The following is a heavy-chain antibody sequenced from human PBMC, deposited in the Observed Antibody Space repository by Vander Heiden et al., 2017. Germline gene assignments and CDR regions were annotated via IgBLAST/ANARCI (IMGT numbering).Heavy chain of an antibody. Sequence: VQLVESGGGLVQPGGSLRLSCVASVFTFSDHYMDWGRQAPGKGLEWVGRIRNKAASHTTAYAASVEGRFAISRDDSKNSLYLQLNSLKTEDTAMYYCATSPSSGYNWGQGTQVTVSS. V-gene: IGHV3-72*01. J-gene: IGHJ1*01. D-gene: IGHD3-22*01. CDR2: IRNKAASHTT. CDR1: VFTFSDHY. CDR3: ATSPSSGYN.